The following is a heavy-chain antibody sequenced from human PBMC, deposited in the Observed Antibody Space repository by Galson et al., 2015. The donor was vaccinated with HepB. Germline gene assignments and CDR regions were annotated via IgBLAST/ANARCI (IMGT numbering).Heavy chain of an antibody. CDR1: GGSISSPTYY. Sequence: SETLSLTCTVSGGSISSPTYYWGWIRQSHGRGLEWIGSINYSGTTYYNPSLKSRVSASLDTSKNHFSLRLSSVTAADTAIYYCARHSITVTTATVGIEYWGQGILVTVSS. D-gene: IGHD4-17*01. V-gene: IGHV4-39*01. J-gene: IGHJ4*02. CDR2: INYSGTT. CDR3: ARHSITVTTATVGIEY.